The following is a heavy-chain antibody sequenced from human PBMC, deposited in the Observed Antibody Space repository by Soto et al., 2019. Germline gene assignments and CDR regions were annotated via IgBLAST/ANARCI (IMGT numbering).Heavy chain of an antibody. J-gene: IGHJ4*02. CDR3: ARVATYYDILTGYLRHRKKYYFDY. CDR1: GGSISSGGYY. D-gene: IGHD3-9*01. CDR2: IYYSGST. Sequence: PSETLSLTCTVSGGSISSGGYYWSWIRQHPGKGLEWIGYIYYSGSTYYNPSLKSRVTISVDTSKNQFSLKLSSVTAADTAVYYCARVATYYDILTGYLRHRKKYYFDYWGQGTLVTVSS. V-gene: IGHV4-31*03.